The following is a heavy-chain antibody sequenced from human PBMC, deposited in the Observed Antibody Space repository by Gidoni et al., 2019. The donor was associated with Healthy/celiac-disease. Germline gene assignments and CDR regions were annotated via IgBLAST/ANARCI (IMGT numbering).Heavy chain of an antibody. CDR2: IIPIFGTA. D-gene: IGHD3-10*01. CDR1: GGTFSSYA. CDR3: ASPLGRGGYYYYYGMDV. Sequence: QVQLVQSGAEVKKPGSSVKVSCKASGGTFSSYAISWVRQAPGQGLEWMGGIIPIFGTANYAQKFQGRVTITADESTSTAYMELSSLRSEDTAVYYCASPLGRGGYYYYYGMDVWGQGTTVTVSS. V-gene: IGHV1-69*01. J-gene: IGHJ6*02.